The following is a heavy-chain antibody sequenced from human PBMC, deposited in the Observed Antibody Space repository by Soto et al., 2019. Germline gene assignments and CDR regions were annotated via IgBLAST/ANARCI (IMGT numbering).Heavy chain of an antibody. J-gene: IGHJ4*02. CDR1: GFTFTSYS. V-gene: IGHV3-21*01. D-gene: IGHD2-2*01. Sequence: EVQLVESGGGLVKPGGSLRLSCVASGFTFTSYSMKWVRQAPGKGLEWVSSISDGSDYIVYADSMKGRFTISRDNAKNSLYLEMKCRRAEDTAVYFSARNDEGGSRLWGQGTLVTVSS. CDR2: ISDGSDYI. CDR3: ARNDEGGSRL.